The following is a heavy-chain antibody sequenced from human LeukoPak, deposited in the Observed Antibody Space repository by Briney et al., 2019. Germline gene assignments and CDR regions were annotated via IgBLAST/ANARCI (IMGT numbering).Heavy chain of an antibody. CDR2: ITGSGGTT. CDR1: GFSFSSYG. J-gene: IGHJ4*02. Sequence: GGSLRLSCAASGFSFSSYGMHWVRQAPGKGLEWVSAITGSGGTTYYADSVKGRFTISRDNSKNTLYLQMNSLRAEDTAVYYCAKGTTNTVTTDYWGQGTLVSVSS. D-gene: IGHD4-17*01. CDR3: AKGTTNTVTTDY. V-gene: IGHV3-23*01.